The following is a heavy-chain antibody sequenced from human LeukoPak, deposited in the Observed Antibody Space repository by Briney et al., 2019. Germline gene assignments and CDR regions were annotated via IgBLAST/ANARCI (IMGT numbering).Heavy chain of an antibody. CDR2: INPNSGGT. CDR1: GYTFTGYY. V-gene: IGHV1-2*02. Sequence: ASVKVSCKASGYTFTGYYMHWVRQAPGQGLEWMGWINPNSGGTNYAQKFQGRVTMTRDTSISTAYMELSRLRSDDTAVYYCAREILYSGSYSYYFDYWAREPWSPSPQ. J-gene: IGHJ4*02. CDR3: AREILYSGSYSYYFDY. D-gene: IGHD1-26*01.